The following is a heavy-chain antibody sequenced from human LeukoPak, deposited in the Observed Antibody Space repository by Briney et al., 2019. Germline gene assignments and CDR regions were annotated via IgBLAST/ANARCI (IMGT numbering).Heavy chain of an antibody. CDR2: INHSGST. CDR3: ARGGHDYAKFDY. CDR1: GGSFSGYY. J-gene: IGHJ4*02. D-gene: IGHD3-16*01. Sequence: PSETLSLTCAVYGGSFSGYYWSWIRQPPGKGLEWIGEINHSGSTNYNPSLKSRVTISVDTSKNQFSLKLSSVTAADTAVYYCARGGHDYAKFDYWRQGTLVTVSS. V-gene: IGHV4-34*01.